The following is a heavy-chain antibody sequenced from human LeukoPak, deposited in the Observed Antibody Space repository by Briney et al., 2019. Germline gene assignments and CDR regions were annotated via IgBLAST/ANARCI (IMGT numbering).Heavy chain of an antibody. CDR3: ARDYSPPHYFDSTGYFDD. V-gene: IGHV3-23*01. J-gene: IGHJ4*02. CDR1: GFTFSSYA. Sequence: GGSLRLSCAASGFTFSSYAMSWVRQAPGKGLEWVSAISGSGGSTYYADSVKGRFTISRDNSKNTLYLQMNSLRAEDTAVYYCARDYSPPHYFDSTGYFDDWGQGTLVTVSS. D-gene: IGHD3-22*01. CDR2: ISGSGGST.